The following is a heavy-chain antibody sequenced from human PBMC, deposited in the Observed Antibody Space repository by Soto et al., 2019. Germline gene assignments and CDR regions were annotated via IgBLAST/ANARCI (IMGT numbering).Heavy chain of an antibody. CDR2: IIPIFGIG. J-gene: IGHJ6*02. Sequence: QVQLVQSGAEVKKPGSSVKVSCKASGGTFNRYAISWVRQAPGQGLEWMGGIIPIFGIGNDAQRFQGRVTITADESTGTAYMELMSLRSEDTGVYYCARSAITLFGVVSIPPHYCSEMDVWGQGTTVTVSS. CDR3: ARSAITLFGVVSIPPHYCSEMDV. CDR1: GGTFNRYA. D-gene: IGHD3-3*01. V-gene: IGHV1-69*01.